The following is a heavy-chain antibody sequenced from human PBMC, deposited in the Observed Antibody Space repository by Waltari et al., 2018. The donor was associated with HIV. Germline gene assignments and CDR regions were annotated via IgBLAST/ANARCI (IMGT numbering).Heavy chain of an antibody. J-gene: IGHJ5*02. D-gene: IGHD3-16*01. CDR1: GCTFNAFH. CDR3: ATDRTPLTTGDFDA. CDR2: IGASGLHL. Sequence: VQVTESGGGLVTQGQCLRPAGVVAGCTFNAFHLSWLRQRQRRCLEWVASIGASGLHLYYRDSVKGRFTVSRDNSKKSVFLQMNDLGGDDTAVYFCATDRTPLTTGDFDAWGRGTLVTVSS. V-gene: IGHV3-11*04.